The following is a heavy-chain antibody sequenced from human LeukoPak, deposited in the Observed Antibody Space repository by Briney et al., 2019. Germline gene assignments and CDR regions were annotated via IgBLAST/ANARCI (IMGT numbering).Heavy chain of an antibody. CDR2: IIPIFGTA. V-gene: IGHV1-69*05. D-gene: IGHD2-2*01. J-gene: IGHJ6*03. CDR3: ARDTYQLPNYYYYYMDV. CDR1: GGTFSSYA. Sequence: GASVKVSCKASGGTFSSYAISWVRQAPGQGLEWMGGIIPIFGTANYAQKFQGRVTISTDESTSTAYMELSSLRSEDTAVYYCARDTYQLPNYYYYYMDVWGKGTTVTVS.